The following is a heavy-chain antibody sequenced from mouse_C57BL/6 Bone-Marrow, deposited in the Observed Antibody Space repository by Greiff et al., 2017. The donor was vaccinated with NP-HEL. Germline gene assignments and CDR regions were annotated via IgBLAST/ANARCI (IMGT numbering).Heavy chain of an antibody. V-gene: IGHV14-2*01. CDR3: ARGDNWAWFAY. Sequence: DVHLVESGAELVKPGASVKLSCTASGFNIKDYYMHWVKQRTEQGLEWIGRIDPEDGETKYAPKFQGKATITADTSSNTAYLQLSSLTSEDTAVYYCARGDNWAWFAYWGQGTLVTVSA. J-gene: IGHJ3*01. CDR1: GFNIKDYY. D-gene: IGHD4-1*01. CDR2: IDPEDGET.